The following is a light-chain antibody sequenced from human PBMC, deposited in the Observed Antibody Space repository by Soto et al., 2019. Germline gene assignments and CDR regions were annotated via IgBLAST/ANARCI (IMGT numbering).Light chain of an antibody. CDR2: EAS. V-gene: IGKV1-5*03. CDR1: QSTSTW. J-gene: IGKJ1*01. CDR3: QQYITHPYA. Sequence: DIQMTQSPSTLSASVGDRVTITCRASQSTSTWLAWYQQRPGKTPKLLLSEASKLESGVPSRFSGSGYGTECTLTISRLQPDDFATHYYQQYITHPYAFGQGTKEEIK.